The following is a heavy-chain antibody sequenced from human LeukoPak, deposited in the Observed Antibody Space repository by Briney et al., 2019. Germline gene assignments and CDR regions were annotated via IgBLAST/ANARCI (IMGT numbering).Heavy chain of an antibody. V-gene: IGHV3-66*01. J-gene: IGHJ4*02. Sequence: PGGSLRLSCAASGFTVSSNYMSWVRQAPGKGLEWVSVIYSGGSTYYADSVKGRFTISRDNSKNTLYLQMNSLRAEDTAVYYCVATTPTQSFDYWGQGTLVTVSS. CDR3: VATTPTQSFDY. D-gene: IGHD1-14*01. CDR2: IYSGGST. CDR1: GFTVSSNY.